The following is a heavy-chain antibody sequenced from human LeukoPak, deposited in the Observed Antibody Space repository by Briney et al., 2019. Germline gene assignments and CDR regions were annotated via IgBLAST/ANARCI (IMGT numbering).Heavy chain of an antibody. CDR2: INYNGGT. J-gene: IGHJ4*02. CDR1: GGSISSYY. V-gene: IGHV4-59*01. Sequence: PSGTLSLTCTVSGGSISSYYWSWIRQPPGKGLEWIAYINYNGGTNYNPSLKSRLTISLDTSKNQFSLQLRSVTAADMAVYYCVRGAGWYPYWGQGTLVTVSS. CDR3: VRGAGWYPY. D-gene: IGHD6-19*01.